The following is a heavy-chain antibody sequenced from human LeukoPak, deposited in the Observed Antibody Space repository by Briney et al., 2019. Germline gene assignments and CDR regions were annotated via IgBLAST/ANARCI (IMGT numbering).Heavy chain of an antibody. D-gene: IGHD2-15*01. CDR3: ARGWTGDIAGVDY. J-gene: IGHJ4*02. Sequence: GAPRVSSAASVFTLTRDIMNSVCQALGTGVEWVSPICSISRYIYSADSVQGRFTISRDNAANSLYLQMNSLRAEDTAVYYCARGWTGDIAGVDYWGQGPLVTLPS. CDR2: ICSISRYI. CDR1: VFTLTRDI. V-gene: IGHV3-21*01.